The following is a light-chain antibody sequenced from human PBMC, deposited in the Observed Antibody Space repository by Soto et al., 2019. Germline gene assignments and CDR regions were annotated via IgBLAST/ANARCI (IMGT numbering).Light chain of an antibody. CDR1: QSVRNW. CDR2: DSS. V-gene: IGKV1-5*01. J-gene: IGKJ1*01. Sequence: DIQMTQSPSTLFASVGDRVTISCRASQSVRNWLAWYQQKPGRAPQLLIYDSSTLEPGVPSRFRGSGSGTEFTLTINGLQPDDFATYCCQQYDGYSPQTFGQGTKVDI. CDR3: QQYDGYSPQT.